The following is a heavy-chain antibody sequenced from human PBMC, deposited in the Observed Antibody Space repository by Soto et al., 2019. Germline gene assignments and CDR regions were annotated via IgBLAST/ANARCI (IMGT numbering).Heavy chain of an antibody. CDR2: IDSSGRAT. Sequence: GGSLRLSCAASGFTFPSCALSWVRQAPGKGLEWVSSIDSSGRATYYTDSVRGRFTISRDNSKDTLYLQMNSLRAEDAAIYYCAKILVSGGLDHWGQGILVTVSS. CDR1: GFTFPSCA. CDR3: AKILVSGGLDH. D-gene: IGHD2-21*01. J-gene: IGHJ4*02. V-gene: IGHV3-23*01.